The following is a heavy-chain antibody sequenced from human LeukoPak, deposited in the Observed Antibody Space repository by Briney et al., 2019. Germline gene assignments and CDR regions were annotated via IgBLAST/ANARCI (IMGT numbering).Heavy chain of an antibody. CDR1: GYTFTSYG. CDR3: ARDPAIYYYDSSGNYFDY. D-gene: IGHD3-22*01. CDR2: ISAYNGNT. V-gene: IGHV1-18*01. Sequence: GASVKVSCKASGYTFTSYGISWVRQAPGQGLEWMGWISAYNGNTNYAQKLQGRVTMTTDTSTRTAYMELRSLRSDDTAVYYCARDPAIYYYDSSGNYFDYWGQGTLVTVSS. J-gene: IGHJ4*02.